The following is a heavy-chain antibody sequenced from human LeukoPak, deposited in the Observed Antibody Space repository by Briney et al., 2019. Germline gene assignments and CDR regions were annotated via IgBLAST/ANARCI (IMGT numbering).Heavy chain of an antibody. CDR3: AKRARLRYFDWSPYFDY. D-gene: IGHD3-9*01. V-gene: IGHV4-34*01. CDR1: GGSLIASY. CDR2: INHRGIA. Sequence: SETPCLTCAVYGGSLIASYWIWIRQPPGRGREWSGEINHRGIATYNTSLKSRVTISAAASKNKFSRKRSSATAADTAVYYCAKRARLRYFDWSPYFDYSGEGTLVTASS. J-gene: IGHJ4*02.